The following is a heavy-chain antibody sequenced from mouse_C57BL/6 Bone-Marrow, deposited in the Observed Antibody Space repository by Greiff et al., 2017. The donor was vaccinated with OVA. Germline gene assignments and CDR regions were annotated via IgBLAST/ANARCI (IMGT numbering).Heavy chain of an antibody. V-gene: IGHV1-54*01. CDR3: ASSCGDNLSAY. CDR2: INPGSGGT. J-gene: IGHJ3*01. CDR1: GYAFTNYL. D-gene: IGHD2-13*01. Sequence: LVESGAELVRPGTSVKVSCKASGYAFTNYLIDWVKQRPGQGLEWIGVINPGSGGTNYTEKFKGKATLTVDKSSSTAYMQLSSLTSEDSAVYFCASSCGDNLSAYWGQGTLVTVSA.